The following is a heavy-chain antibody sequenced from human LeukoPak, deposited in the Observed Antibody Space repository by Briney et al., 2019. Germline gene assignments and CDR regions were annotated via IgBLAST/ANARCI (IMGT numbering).Heavy chain of an antibody. CDR3: ARVRCSSNSCFPDY. J-gene: IGHJ4*02. CDR1: GFTFSTYW. Sequence: GGSLRLSCAASGFTFSTYWMSWVRQAPGKGLEWVANIKQDGSDKYYVDSVKGRFTVSRDNAKNSLFLQMNSLRAEDTAVYYCARVRCSSNSCFPDYWGQGTLVTVSS. D-gene: IGHD2-2*01. V-gene: IGHV3-7*01. CDR2: IKQDGSDK.